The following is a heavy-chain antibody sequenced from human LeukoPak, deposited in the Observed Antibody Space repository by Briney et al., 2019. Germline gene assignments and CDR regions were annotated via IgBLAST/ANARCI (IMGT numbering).Heavy chain of an antibody. CDR2: INPNSGGT. CDR3: ARDLGKITIFGVVITSLEIDY. D-gene: IGHD3-3*01. Sequence: GASVKVSFTASGYTFTGYYMHWVRPAPGQGLAWMGWINPNSGGTNYSQKFQGRGIKNRDTTISTAYMELSRLRSDDTAVYYCARDLGKITIFGVVITSLEIDYWGQGTLVTVSS. V-gene: IGHV1-2*02. CDR1: GYTFTGYY. J-gene: IGHJ4*02.